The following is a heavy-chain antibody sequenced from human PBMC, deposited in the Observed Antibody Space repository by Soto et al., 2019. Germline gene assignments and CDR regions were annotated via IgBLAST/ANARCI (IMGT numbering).Heavy chain of an antibody. CDR3: ARRPRLTAPFDY. V-gene: IGHV5-51*01. Sequence: GESLKISCNGSGDSFTSYWIGWVRQMPGKGLEWMGIIYPGDSDTRYSPSFQGQVTISVDKSISTAYLQWSSLKASDTAMYYCARRPRLTAPFDYWGQGTLVTVSS. D-gene: IGHD3-9*01. J-gene: IGHJ4*02. CDR1: GDSFTSYW. CDR2: IYPGDSDT.